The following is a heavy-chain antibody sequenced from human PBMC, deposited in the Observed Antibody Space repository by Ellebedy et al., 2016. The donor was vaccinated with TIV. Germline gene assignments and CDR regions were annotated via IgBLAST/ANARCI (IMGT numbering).Heavy chain of an antibody. CDR2: IIPIFGTA. CDR3: ARGGDIVVVPAAMPAGNYYYYYGMDV. D-gene: IGHD2-2*01. J-gene: IGHJ6*02. Sequence: SVKVSCXASGGTFSSYAISWVRQAPGQGLEWMGGIIPIFGTANYAQKFQGRVTITADESTSTAYMELSSLRSEDTAVYYCARGGDIVVVPAAMPAGNYYYYYGMDVWGQGTTVTVSS. V-gene: IGHV1-69*13. CDR1: GGTFSSYA.